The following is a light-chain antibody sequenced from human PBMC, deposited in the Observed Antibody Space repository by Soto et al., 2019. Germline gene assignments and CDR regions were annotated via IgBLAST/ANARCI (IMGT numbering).Light chain of an antibody. J-gene: IGKJ4*01. CDR1: QSISNY. Sequence: IVLTQSPATLSLSPGERATLSCRASQSISNYLAWYQHKPGPPPRLLIYDSSNRATGIPARFSGSGSGTDFTLTISSLEPEDFAVYYCQQRSYWVTFGGGTTVEIE. CDR2: DSS. V-gene: IGKV3-11*01. CDR3: QQRSYWVT.